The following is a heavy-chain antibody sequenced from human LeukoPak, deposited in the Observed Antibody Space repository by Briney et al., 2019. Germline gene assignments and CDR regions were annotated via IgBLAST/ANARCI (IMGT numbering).Heavy chain of an antibody. CDR3: ASGAVAGRGEYFQH. CDR2: IYYTGTA. J-gene: IGHJ1*01. Sequence: PSETLSLTCTVSGGSISGSSYHWGWIRQPPGKGLEWIGSIYYTGTAYYDLSLKSRVTISVDTSKNQFSLKLSSVTAADTAVYYCASGAVAGRGEYFQHWGQGTLVTVSS. D-gene: IGHD6-19*01. V-gene: IGHV4-39*07. CDR1: GGSISGSSYH.